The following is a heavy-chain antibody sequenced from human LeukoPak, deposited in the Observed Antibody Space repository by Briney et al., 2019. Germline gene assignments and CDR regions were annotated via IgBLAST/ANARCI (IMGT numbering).Heavy chain of an antibody. CDR3: ARVGSGSYYYFDY. J-gene: IGHJ4*02. CDR2: IYYSGST. Sequence: ASETLSLTCTVSGGSISSYYWSWIRQPPGKGQEWIGYIYYSGSTNYNPSLKSRVTISVDTSKNQFSLKLSSVTAADTAVYYCARVGSGSYYYFDYWGQGTLVTVSS. D-gene: IGHD1-26*01. V-gene: IGHV4-59*01. CDR1: GGSISSYY.